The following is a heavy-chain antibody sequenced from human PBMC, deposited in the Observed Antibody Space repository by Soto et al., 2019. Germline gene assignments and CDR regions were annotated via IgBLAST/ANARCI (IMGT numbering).Heavy chain of an antibody. CDR3: ARGYNWNDLGGMDG. D-gene: IGHD1-20*01. Sequence: ESLSPTCTVAGGCIIRHYWTWIRQPPGKGLEWIGYIYYSGSTNYNPSLKSRVTISVDTSKKQFSPKLSSVTAADTAVYYCARGYNWNDLGGMDGWGQGTTVTVSS. V-gene: IGHV4-59*11. J-gene: IGHJ6*02. CDR2: IYYSGST. CDR1: GGCIIRHY.